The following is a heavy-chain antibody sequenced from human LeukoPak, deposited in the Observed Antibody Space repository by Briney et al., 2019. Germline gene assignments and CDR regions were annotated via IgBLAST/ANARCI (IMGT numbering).Heavy chain of an antibody. Sequence: PGGSLRLSCLTSGFLFSDACMSWVRQAPGKGLEWVGRFKSKPDGTAEAYAATVKGRFSISRYDSKNTLYLQMDSLKSEDTAVYLCTTGERFDGYSYDHVGHWGQGTLVTVSS. CDR2: FKSKPDGTAE. V-gene: IGHV3-15*01. J-gene: IGHJ4*02. CDR1: GFLFSDAC. CDR3: TTGERFDGYSYDHVGH. D-gene: IGHD5-18*01.